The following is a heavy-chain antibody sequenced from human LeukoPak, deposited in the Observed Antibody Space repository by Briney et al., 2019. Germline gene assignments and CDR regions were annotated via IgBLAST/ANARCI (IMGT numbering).Heavy chain of an antibody. D-gene: IGHD2-21*02. J-gene: IGHJ4*02. CDR1: GSPFTRYW. Sequence: GGSLRLSCTAPGSPFTRYWMTWVGQAPGKDLEWVANIKQDGSEQYYVDYVKGRFTISRDNAKNSLYLQMSSLRAEDTAVYYCARDEGALTAWGQGILVTVSS. V-gene: IGHV3-7*05. CDR3: ARDEGALTA. CDR2: IKQDGSEQ.